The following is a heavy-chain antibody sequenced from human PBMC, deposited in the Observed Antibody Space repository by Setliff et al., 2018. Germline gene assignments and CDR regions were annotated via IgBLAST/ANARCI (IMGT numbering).Heavy chain of an antibody. V-gene: IGHV4-4*07. CDR3: AREQWLNPPGYYCMDV. Sequence: PSETLSLTCTVSGGSISSYSWSWIRQPAGKGLEWIGHIYIGGSANYNPSLKSRVTMSIDTSKNQFSLKLNSVTAADMAVYYCAREQWLNPPGYYCMDVCAKGTTVTVSS. J-gene: IGHJ6*03. CDR1: GGSISSYS. CDR2: IYIGGSA. D-gene: IGHD6-19*01.